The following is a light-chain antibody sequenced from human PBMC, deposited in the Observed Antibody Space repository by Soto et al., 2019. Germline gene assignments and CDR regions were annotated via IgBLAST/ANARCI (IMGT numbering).Light chain of an antibody. V-gene: IGLV1-44*01. J-gene: IGLJ3*02. Sequence: QSVLTQPPSASGPPGQRVTISCSGSSSNVGSNTVSWYQQLPGTAPKVLIYSDGQRPSGVPDRFSGSRSGSSASLAISGLQSGDEGDYYCASWEDSLNGWVIGGGTKLTVL. CDR2: SDG. CDR1: SSNVGSNT. CDR3: ASWEDSLNGWV.